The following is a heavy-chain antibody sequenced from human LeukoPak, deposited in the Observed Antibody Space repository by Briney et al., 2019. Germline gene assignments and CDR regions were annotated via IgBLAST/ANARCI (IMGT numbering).Heavy chain of an antibody. V-gene: IGHV1-46*02. CDR3: ARDSGNFHYDMDV. CDR1: GYSFNSHH. D-gene: IGHD3-10*01. J-gene: IGHJ6*02. CDR2: KFSHDGTT. Sequence: ASVKASCKTSGYSFNSHHVHWVRQAPGQGLEWMGVKFSHDGTTSYTQNFQGRLTMTRDTSTSTVYMELSSLRSEDTAVYYCARDSGNFHYDMDVWGQGTTVIVSS.